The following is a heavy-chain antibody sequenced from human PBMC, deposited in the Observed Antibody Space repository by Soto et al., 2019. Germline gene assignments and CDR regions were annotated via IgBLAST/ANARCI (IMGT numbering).Heavy chain of an antibody. CDR2: IYYSGST. V-gene: IGHV4-30-4*01. Sequence: LSLTCTVSGGSISSGDYYWSWIRQPPGKGLEWIGYIYYSGSTYYNPSLKSRVTISVDTSKNQFSLKLSSVTAADTAVYYCARGSYYDSSGGGFDYWGQGTLVTVSS. D-gene: IGHD3-22*01. CDR3: ARGSYYDSSGGGFDY. J-gene: IGHJ4*02. CDR1: GGSISSGDYY.